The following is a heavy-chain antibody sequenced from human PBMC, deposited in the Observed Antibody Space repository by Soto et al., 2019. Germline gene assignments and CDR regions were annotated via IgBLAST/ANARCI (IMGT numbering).Heavy chain of an antibody. V-gene: IGHV3-21*06. D-gene: IGHD4-4*01. CDR1: GFTFNIYT. CDR2: ISSGSTYI. Sequence: EAQLVESGGGLVKPGGSLRLSCAASGFTFNIYTMNWVRQAPGKGLEWVSSISSGSTYISYADSVKGRFIISRDNAKNSLYLQMISLGVDDTAVYYCARDRTNGLYSNDAFDIWGQGTMVTVSS. J-gene: IGHJ3*02. CDR3: ARDRTNGLYSNDAFDI.